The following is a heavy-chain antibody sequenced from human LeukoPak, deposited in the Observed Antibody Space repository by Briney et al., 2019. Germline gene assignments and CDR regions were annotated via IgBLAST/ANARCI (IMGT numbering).Heavy chain of an antibody. V-gene: IGHV3-23*01. J-gene: IGHJ4*02. CDR2: ISGVGGST. D-gene: IGHD6-19*01. CDR3: AKARGWYDFDY. Sequence: PGGSLRLSCAASGFTFSSHAMSWVRQTPGKGLDWVSGISGVGGSTYYADSVKGRFTISRDNSKNTVYLQMNSPRADDTAVYYCAKARGWYDFDYWGQGILVTVSS. CDR1: GFTFSSHA.